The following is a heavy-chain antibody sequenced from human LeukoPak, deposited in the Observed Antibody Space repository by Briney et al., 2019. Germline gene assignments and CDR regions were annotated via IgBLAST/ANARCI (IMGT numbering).Heavy chain of an antibody. CDR3: TTELVVVTSIFDY. Sequence: GGPLRLSCAASGFTFSNAWMSWVRQAPGKGLEWVGRIKSKTDGGTTDYAAPVKGRFTISRDDSKNTLYLQMNSLKTEDTAVYYCTTELVVVTSIFDYWGQGTLVTVSS. V-gene: IGHV3-15*01. D-gene: IGHD3-22*01. J-gene: IGHJ4*02. CDR1: GFTFSNAW. CDR2: IKSKTDGGTT.